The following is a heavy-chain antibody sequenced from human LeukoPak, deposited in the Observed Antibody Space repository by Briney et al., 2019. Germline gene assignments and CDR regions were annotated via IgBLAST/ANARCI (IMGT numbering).Heavy chain of an antibody. CDR2: IIHIFGTA. Sequence: ASVKVSCKASGGTFSSYAISWVRQAPGQGLEWMGGIIHIFGTANYAQKFQGRVTITTDESTSTAYMELSSLRSEDTAVYYCALQGSFNWFDPWGQGTLVTVSS. CDR3: ALQGSFNWFDP. J-gene: IGHJ5*02. CDR1: GGTFSSYA. D-gene: IGHD4-11*01. V-gene: IGHV1-69*05.